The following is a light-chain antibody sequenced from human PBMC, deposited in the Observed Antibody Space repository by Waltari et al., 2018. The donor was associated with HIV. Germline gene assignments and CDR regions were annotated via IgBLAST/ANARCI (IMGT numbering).Light chain of an antibody. CDR1: SSHIGNST. CDR2: GTN. Sequence: QSVLTQPPSVSAAPGQKVTLSCSGSSSHIGNSTVFWYQQFPRTAPQHLSYGTNRRPSGIPDRVSGCKSGTSATLGITGLQTGDEADYACGTWDSSLSAVVFGGGTKLTVL. J-gene: IGLJ2*01. CDR3: GTWDSSLSAVV. V-gene: IGLV1-51*02.